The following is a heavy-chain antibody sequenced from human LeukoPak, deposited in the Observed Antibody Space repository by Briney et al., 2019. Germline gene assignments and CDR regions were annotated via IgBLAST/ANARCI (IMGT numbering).Heavy chain of an antibody. V-gene: IGHV1-46*01. CDR1: PYTFTNYY. D-gene: IGHD3-22*01. CDR3: DRGIGLDYNSSGLD. Sequence: ASVKVSCKASPYTFTNYYIHLVRQAPGQGLEWMGVIHPSGGSTSFAQKFQGRVTMTKDTSTSTVYMEVSRMSSDDTDVYYCDRGIGLDYNSSGLDWGQGPLVTVSS. CDR2: IHPSGGST. J-gene: IGHJ4*02.